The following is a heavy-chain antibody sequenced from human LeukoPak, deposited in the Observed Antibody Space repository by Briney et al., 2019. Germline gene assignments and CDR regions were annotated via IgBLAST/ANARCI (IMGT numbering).Heavy chain of an antibody. CDR3: AREGSGYSFDY. CDR2: ISWNSGYI. J-gene: IGHJ4*02. V-gene: IGHV3-9*01. D-gene: IGHD3-22*01. CDR1: GFTFDDYA. Sequence: PGGSLRLSCTASGFTFDDYAMHWVRQAPGKGLEWVSGISWNSGYIGYADSVKGRFTISRDNAKNSVYLQMNSLRAEDTAVYYCAREGSGYSFDYWGQGTLVTVSS.